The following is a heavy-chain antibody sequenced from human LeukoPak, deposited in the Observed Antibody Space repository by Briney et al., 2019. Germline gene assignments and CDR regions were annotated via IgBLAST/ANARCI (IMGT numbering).Heavy chain of an antibody. CDR3: ARVNNYDILSSFDY. V-gene: IGHV1-18*01. Sequence: ASVKVSCKASGYTFTSYGISWVRQAPGQGLEWMGWISAYNGNTNYAQRLQGRVTMTTDTSTSTAYMELRSLRSDDTAVYFCARVNNYDILSSFDYWGQGTLVTASS. D-gene: IGHD3-9*01. CDR2: ISAYNGNT. J-gene: IGHJ4*02. CDR1: GYTFTSYG.